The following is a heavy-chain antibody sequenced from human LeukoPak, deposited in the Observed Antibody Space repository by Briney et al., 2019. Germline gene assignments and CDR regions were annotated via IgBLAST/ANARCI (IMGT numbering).Heavy chain of an antibody. J-gene: IGHJ4*02. V-gene: IGHV1-2*02. CDR3: AVCSANFDY. Sequence: ASVKVSCKASGYTFTGYYIHWVRQAPGQGLEWVGWINPNSGDTNSAQKFQGRVTMTRDTSVSTAYMEVSSLRFDDTAVYYCAVCSANFDYWGQGTLVTVPS. CDR1: GYTFTGYY. CDR2: INPNSGDT. D-gene: IGHD3-10*02.